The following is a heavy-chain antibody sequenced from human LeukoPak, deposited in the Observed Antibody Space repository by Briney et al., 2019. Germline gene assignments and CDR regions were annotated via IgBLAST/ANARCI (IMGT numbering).Heavy chain of an antibody. J-gene: IGHJ4*02. V-gene: IGHV4-31*03. CDR2: IYYSGST. D-gene: IGHD1-26*01. CDR1: GGSISSGGYY. Sequence: PSETLSLTCTVSGGSISSGGYYWRWIRQYPGKGLEGIGYIYYSGSTYYNPSLKSRVTISVDTSKNQFSLKLSSVTAADTAVYYCARVVGATPDNYFDYWGQGTLVTVSS. CDR3: ARVVGATPDNYFDY.